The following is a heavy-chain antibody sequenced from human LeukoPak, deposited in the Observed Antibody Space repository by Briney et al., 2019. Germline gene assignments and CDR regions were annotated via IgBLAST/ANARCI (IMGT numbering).Heavy chain of an antibody. CDR2: IYTSGST. Sequence: SETLSLTCTVSGGSISSGSYYWSWIRQPAGKGLEWIGHIYTSGSTNYSPSLKSRATISVDTSKNQFSLKLSSVTAADTAVYYCARVPGYCSGGSCYYYYDMDVWGQGTTVTVSS. CDR3: ARVPGYCSGGSCYYYYDMDV. D-gene: IGHD2-15*01. V-gene: IGHV4-61*09. J-gene: IGHJ6*02. CDR1: GGSISSGSYY.